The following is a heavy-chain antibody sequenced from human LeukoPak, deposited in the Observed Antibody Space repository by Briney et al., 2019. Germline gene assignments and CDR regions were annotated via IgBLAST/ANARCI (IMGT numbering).Heavy chain of an antibody. CDR2: IYSTGNT. Sequence: PSETLSRTCTVSGGSISSGDRYWSWIRQSPGKGLEWIGYIYSTGNTYYNPSLKRRVIISVDTSKNQFSLELNSVTAADTAVYYCARDSYSYGYGGFDYWGQGILVTVSS. CDR1: GGSISSGDRY. J-gene: IGHJ4*02. CDR3: ARDSYSYGYGGFDY. D-gene: IGHD5-18*01. V-gene: IGHV4-30-4*01.